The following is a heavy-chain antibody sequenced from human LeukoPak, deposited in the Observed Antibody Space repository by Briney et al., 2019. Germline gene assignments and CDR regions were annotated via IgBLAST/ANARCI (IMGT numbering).Heavy chain of an antibody. CDR1: GGTFSSYA. J-gene: IGHJ5*02. Sequence: SVKVSCKASGGTFSSYAISWVRQAPGQGLEWMGGIIPIFGTANYAQKFQGRVTITADKSTSTAYMELSSLRSEDTAVYYCARDRLSYYCGSGSYYNGLWFDPWGQGTLVTVSS. D-gene: IGHD3-10*01. CDR2: IIPIFGTA. CDR3: ARDRLSYYCGSGSYYNGLWFDP. V-gene: IGHV1-69*06.